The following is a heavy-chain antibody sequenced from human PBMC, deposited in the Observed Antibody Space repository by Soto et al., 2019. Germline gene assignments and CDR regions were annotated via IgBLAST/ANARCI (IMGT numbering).Heavy chain of an antibody. V-gene: IGHV4-34*01. J-gene: IGHJ4*02. D-gene: IGHD1-1*01. CDR1: GGSFSGYY. CDR2: INHSGST. CDR3: ARGQRGGPFDY. Sequence: QVQLQQWGAGLLKPSETLSLTCAVYGGSFSGYYWSWIRQPPGKGLVWIGEINHSGSTNYNPSLKSRVTISVDTSKNQFSLKLSSVTAADTAVYYCARGQRGGPFDYWGQGTLVTVSS.